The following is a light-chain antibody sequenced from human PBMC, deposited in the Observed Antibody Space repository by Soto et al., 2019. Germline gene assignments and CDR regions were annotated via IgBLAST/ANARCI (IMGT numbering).Light chain of an antibody. CDR1: QGISSY. CDR2: AAS. Sequence: DIPLTQSPSFLSASVGDRVTITCRASQGISSYLAWYQQKSGKAPKILIYAASTLQRGVPSRFSGSGTETDFTLIISALQPGDSATYYCQQLNGHRITFGQGTRLEIK. V-gene: IGKV1-9*01. CDR3: QQLNGHRIT. J-gene: IGKJ5*01.